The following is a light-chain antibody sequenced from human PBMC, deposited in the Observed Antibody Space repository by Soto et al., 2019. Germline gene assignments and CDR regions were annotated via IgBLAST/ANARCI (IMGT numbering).Light chain of an antibody. CDR2: AAS. Sequence: IQLTQSPSSLSASVGDRVTITCRASQGISSSLAWYQHTPGKAPKFLIYAASTLQSGVPARFSGSGSGTDFTLTISSLQPEDFATYYGQQVNSYPLTFGGGTKVEIK. V-gene: IGKV1-9*01. CDR3: QQVNSYPLT. CDR1: QGISSS. J-gene: IGKJ4*01.